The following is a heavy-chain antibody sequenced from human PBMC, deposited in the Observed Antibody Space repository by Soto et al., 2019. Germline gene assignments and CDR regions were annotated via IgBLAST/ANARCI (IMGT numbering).Heavy chain of an antibody. CDR2: IYASGRT. V-gene: IGHV4-4*07. D-gene: IGHD1-26*01. Sequence: QVQLQESGPGLVKPSETLSLTCTVSGVSITPYFWSWIRQPAGKAPEWVGHIYASGRTTYNPSLKSRVTMFVSQTQVSLRLTSVTAADTAVYYCARHVAVEPSREQYYFDLWGRGALVTVSS. CDR3: ARHVAVEPSREQYYFDL. CDR1: GVSITPYF. J-gene: IGHJ2*01.